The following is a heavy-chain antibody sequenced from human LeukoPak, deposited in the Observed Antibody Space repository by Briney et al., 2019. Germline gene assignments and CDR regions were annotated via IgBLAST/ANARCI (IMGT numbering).Heavy chain of an antibody. CDR2: FDPEDGET. CDR3: ATVLSLSASIAAANDAFDI. D-gene: IGHD6-13*01. V-gene: IGHV1-24*01. J-gene: IGHJ3*02. CDR1: GYTLTELS. Sequence: ASVKVSCKVSGYTLTELSMHWVRQAPGKGLEWMGGFDPEDGETIYAQKFQGRVTMTEDTSTDTAYMELSSLRSEDTAVYYCATVLSLSASIAAANDAFDIWGRGTMVTVSS.